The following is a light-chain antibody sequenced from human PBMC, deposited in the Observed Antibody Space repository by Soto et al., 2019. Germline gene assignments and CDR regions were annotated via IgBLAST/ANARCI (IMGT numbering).Light chain of an antibody. CDR1: SSVIGVFDF. CDR3: SSFAGSNSPYV. J-gene: IGLJ1*01. Sequence: QSVLTQPPSASGSPGQSVTISCTGTSSVIGVFDFVSWYQQHPGKAPKVIIYQVNKRPSGVPDRFSGSKSGNTASLTVSGLRPEDEADYFCSSFAGSNSPYVFGTGTKVTVL. CDR2: QVN. V-gene: IGLV2-8*01.